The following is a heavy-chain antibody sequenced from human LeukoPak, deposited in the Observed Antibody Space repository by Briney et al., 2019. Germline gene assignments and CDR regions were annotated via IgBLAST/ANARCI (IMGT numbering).Heavy chain of an antibody. CDR2: IRYDGSNK. Sequence: GGSLRLSCAASGFTFSSYGMHWVRQAPGKGLEWVAFIRYDGSNKYYADSVKGRFTISRDNSKNTLYLQMNSLRAENTAVYYCAKGPATVYSSGFDYWGQGTLVTVSS. CDR3: AKGPATVYSSGFDY. V-gene: IGHV3-30*02. D-gene: IGHD6-19*01. CDR1: GFTFSSYG. J-gene: IGHJ4*02.